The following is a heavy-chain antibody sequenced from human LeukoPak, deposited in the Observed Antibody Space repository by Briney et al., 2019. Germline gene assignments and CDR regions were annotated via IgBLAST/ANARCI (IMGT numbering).Heavy chain of an antibody. Sequence: PSETLSLTCTVSGGSISSYYWSWIRQPPGKGLEWIGYIYYSGSTNYNPSLKSRVTISVDTSKNQFSLKLSSVTAADTAVYYCARDRSSGYPIYYYYGMDVWGQGTTVTVSS. CDR1: GGSISSYY. CDR2: IYYSGST. J-gene: IGHJ6*02. CDR3: ARDRSSGYPIYYYYGMDV. D-gene: IGHD3-22*01. V-gene: IGHV4-59*01.